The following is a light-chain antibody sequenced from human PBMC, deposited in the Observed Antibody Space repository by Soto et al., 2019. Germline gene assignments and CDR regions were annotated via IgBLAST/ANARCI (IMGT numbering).Light chain of an antibody. J-gene: IGLJ3*02. CDR3: QSYDSSLGGWV. CDR2: GNN. Sequence: QSVLTQPPSVSGAPGQRVTISCTGSSSNIGAGYGVHWYQQLPGTAPKLLIYGNNNRPSGVPDRFSGSKSGTSASLAITGLQAKDEGDYYCQSYDSSLGGWVFGGGTKLTVL. V-gene: IGLV1-40*01. CDR1: SSNIGAGYG.